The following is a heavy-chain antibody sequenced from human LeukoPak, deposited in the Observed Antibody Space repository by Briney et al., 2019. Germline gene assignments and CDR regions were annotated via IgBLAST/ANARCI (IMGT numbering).Heavy chain of an antibody. D-gene: IGHD6-25*01. V-gene: IGHV3-74*01. CDR2: INSDGSTT. J-gene: IGHJ3*02. Sequence: QPGGSLRLSCAASGFTFSSYWMHWVRQAPGKGLVWVSRINSDGSTTSYADSVKGRFTIFRDNTKNTLYLQMNSLRAEDTAVYYCARRSAAKDAFDIWGQGTMVTVSS. CDR3: ARRSAAKDAFDI. CDR1: GFTFSSYW.